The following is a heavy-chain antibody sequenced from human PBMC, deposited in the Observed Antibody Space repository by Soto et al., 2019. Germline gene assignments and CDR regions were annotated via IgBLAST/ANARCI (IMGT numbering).Heavy chain of an antibody. CDR3: ARENYYYDSSGQIDY. CDR2: IYYSGST. CDR1: GGSISSYY. V-gene: IGHV4-59*01. J-gene: IGHJ4*02. Sequence: SETLSLTCTVSGGSISSYYWSWIRQPPGRGLEWIGYIYYSGSTNYNPSLKSRVTISVDTSKNQFSLKLSSVTAADTAVYYCARENYYYDSSGQIDYWGQGTLVTVSS. D-gene: IGHD3-22*01.